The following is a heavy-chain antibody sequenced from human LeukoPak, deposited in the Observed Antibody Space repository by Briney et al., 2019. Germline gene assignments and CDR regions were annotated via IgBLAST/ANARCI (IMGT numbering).Heavy chain of an antibody. CDR3: ARDSGGVVPAAISSPVDY. J-gene: IGHJ4*02. CDR2: ISWNSGSI. CDR1: GFTFDDYA. V-gene: IGHV3-9*01. Sequence: PGGSLRLSCAASGFTFDDYAKHWVRQAPGKGLEWVSGISWNSGSIGYADSVKGRFTISRDNAKNSLYLQMNSLRAEDTAVYYCARDSGGVVPAAISSPVDYWGQGTLVTVSS. D-gene: IGHD2-2*02.